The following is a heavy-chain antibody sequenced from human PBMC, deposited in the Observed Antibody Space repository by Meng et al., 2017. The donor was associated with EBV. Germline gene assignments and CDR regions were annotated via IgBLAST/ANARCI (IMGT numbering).Heavy chain of an antibody. D-gene: IGHD3-10*01. CDR3: AMGTPGRRYADY. CDR2: LGDHDYDR. Sequence: VEFVQSWAKLKSPGALARVSFKCSDSTYTGYGVRWVRPAAGQGLEWMAWLGDHDYDRSHAPKFQGRVTVTADRPTATASMEQPNPRSDDTGVYYCAMGTPGRRYADYWGQGTLVTVSS. V-gene: IGHV1-18*01. CDR1: DSTYTGYG. J-gene: IGHJ4*02.